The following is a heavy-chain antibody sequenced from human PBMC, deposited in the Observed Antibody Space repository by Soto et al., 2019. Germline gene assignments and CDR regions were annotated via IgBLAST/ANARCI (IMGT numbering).Heavy chain of an antibody. CDR1: GFTFSSYG. V-gene: IGHV3-30*18. CDR2: ISYDGSNK. J-gene: IGHJ4*02. D-gene: IGHD3-10*01. Sequence: PGGSLRLSCAASGFTFSSYGMHWVRQAPGKGLEWVAVISYDGSNKYYADSVKGRFTISRDNSKNTLYLQMNSLRAEDTAVYYCAKDDNYYGSGSPGFDYWGQGTLVTVS. CDR3: AKDDNYYGSGSPGFDY.